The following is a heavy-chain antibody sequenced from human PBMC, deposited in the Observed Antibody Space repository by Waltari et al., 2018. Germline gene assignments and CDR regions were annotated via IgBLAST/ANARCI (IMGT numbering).Heavy chain of an antibody. CDR1: GYTFTSYA. CDR3: ARDSYQNFWSGYLNYYYGMDV. V-gene: IGHV7-4-1*02. Sequence: QVQLVQSGSELKKPGASVKVSCKASGYTFTSYAMNWVRQAPGQGLEWMGWINTNTGNPTYAQGFTGRFVFSLDTSVSTAYLQISSLKAEDTAVYYCARDSYQNFWSGYLNYYYGMDVWGQGTTVTVSS. J-gene: IGHJ6*02. CDR2: INTNTGNP. D-gene: IGHD3-3*01.